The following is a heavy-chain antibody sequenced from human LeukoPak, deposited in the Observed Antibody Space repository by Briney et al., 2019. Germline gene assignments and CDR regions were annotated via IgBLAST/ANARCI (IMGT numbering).Heavy chain of an antibody. CDR1: GGSISSYY. CDR2: IYTSGST. CDR3: ASQGYCSSTSCYDSWWFDP. J-gene: IGHJ5*02. D-gene: IGHD2-2*01. Sequence: SETLSLTCTVSGGSISSYYWSWIRQPAGKGLEWIGRIYTSGSTNYNPSLKSRVTMSVDTSKNQFSLKLSSVTAADTAVYYCASQGYCSSTSCYDSWWFDPWGQGTLVTVSS. V-gene: IGHV4-4*07.